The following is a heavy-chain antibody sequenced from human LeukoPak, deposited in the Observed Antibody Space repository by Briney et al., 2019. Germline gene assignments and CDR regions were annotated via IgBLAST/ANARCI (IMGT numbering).Heavy chain of an antibody. J-gene: IGHJ4*02. CDR1: GFTFSDYY. V-gene: IGHV3-11*06. D-gene: IGHD1-26*01. CDR3: ARDLHPRYYLPDY. CDR2: ISSGSSYT. Sequence: GGSLRLSCAASGFTFSDYYMSWIRQAPGKGLEWVSYISSGSSYTNNADSVKGRFTISRDNAKNSLYLQMNSLRAEDTAVYYCARDLHPRYYLPDYWGQGTLVTVSS.